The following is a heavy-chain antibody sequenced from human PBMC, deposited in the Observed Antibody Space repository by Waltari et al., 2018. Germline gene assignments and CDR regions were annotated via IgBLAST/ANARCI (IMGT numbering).Heavy chain of an antibody. CDR2: SYYSGST. J-gene: IGHJ6*03. D-gene: IGHD6-6*01. CDR3: ARGSSSSRYYYYYMDV. Sequence: QVQLQESGPGLVKPSETLSLTCTVSGGSISSYYWSWIRQPPGKGLECIGYSYYSGSTNYNPSLTSRVTISVDPSKNQFSLKLSSVTAADTAVYYCARGSSSSRYYYYYMDVWGKGTTVTVSS. V-gene: IGHV4-59*01. CDR1: GGSISSYY.